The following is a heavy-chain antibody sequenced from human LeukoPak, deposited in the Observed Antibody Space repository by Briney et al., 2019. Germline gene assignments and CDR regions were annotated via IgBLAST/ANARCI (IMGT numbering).Heavy chain of an antibody. CDR2: TYYRSKWYN. CDR1: GDSVSNNIAA. J-gene: IGHJ6*04. V-gene: IGHV6-1*01. D-gene: IGHD6-13*01. Sequence: SQNLSLTCVISGDSVSNNIAAWNWIRQSPSRGLEWLGRTYYRSKWYNDYAVSVESRITINPDTSKNQFSLQLNSVTPEDTAVYYRARDVTAGAGAVGMAVWGKGTTVTVSS. CDR3: ARDVTAGAGAVGMAV.